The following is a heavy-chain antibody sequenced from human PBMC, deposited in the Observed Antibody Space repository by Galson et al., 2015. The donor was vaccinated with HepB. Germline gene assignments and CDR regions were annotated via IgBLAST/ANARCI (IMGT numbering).Heavy chain of an antibody. D-gene: IGHD2-15*01. J-gene: IGHJ4*02. CDR1: GYTFTSYY. V-gene: IGHV1-46*03. Sequence: SVKVSCKASGYTFTSYYMHWVRQAPGQGLEWMGIINPSGGSTSYAQKFQVRVTITRDTSTSTVYMELSSLRFADTSGYYCIRLTKGGRRISFDVWGQGTLVTVSS. CDR3: IRLTKGGRRISFDV. CDR2: INPSGGST.